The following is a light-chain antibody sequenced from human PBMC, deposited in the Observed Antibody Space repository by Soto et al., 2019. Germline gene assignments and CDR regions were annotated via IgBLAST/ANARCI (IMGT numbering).Light chain of an antibody. Sequence: QSALTQPASVSGSPGQSIAISCTGTSSDVGGFNYVPWYQQHPGKAPKFMIYDVTSRPSGVSDRFSGSKSGNTASLTISGLQAEDEADYYCVSYTASSTYVFGTGTKVTVL. CDR3: VSYTASSTYV. CDR1: SSDVGGFNY. V-gene: IGLV2-14*03. CDR2: DVT. J-gene: IGLJ1*01.